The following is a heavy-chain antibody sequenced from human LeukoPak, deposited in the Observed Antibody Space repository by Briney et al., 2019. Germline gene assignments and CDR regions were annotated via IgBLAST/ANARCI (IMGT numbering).Heavy chain of an antibody. CDR1: GFTFSNYA. V-gene: IGHV3-23*01. Sequence: VGSLRVSCAASGFTFSNYAMTWVRQAPGKGLQWVSSISGSGGSTYYADSVKGRFTISRDNSKNTLYLQMTSLRAEDTAVYYCAKDSSSWYYMDVWGKGTTVTVSS. D-gene: IGHD6-13*01. J-gene: IGHJ6*03. CDR2: ISGSGGST. CDR3: AKDSSSWYYMDV.